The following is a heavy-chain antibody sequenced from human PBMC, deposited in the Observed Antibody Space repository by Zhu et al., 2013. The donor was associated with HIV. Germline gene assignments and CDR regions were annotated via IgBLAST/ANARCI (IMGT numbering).Heavy chain of an antibody. D-gene: IGHD3-10*01. CDR3: AREAYYYGSGSQENWFDP. V-gene: IGHV1-2*02. CDR1: GYTFTGYY. CDR2: INPNSGGT. J-gene: IGHJ5*02. Sequence: QVQLVQSGAEVKKPGASVKVSCKASGYTFTGYYMHWVRQAPGQGLEWMGWINPNSGGTNYAQKFQGRVTMTRDTSISTAYMELSRLRSDDTAVYYCAREAYYYGSGSQENWFDPWGQGTLVTVSS.